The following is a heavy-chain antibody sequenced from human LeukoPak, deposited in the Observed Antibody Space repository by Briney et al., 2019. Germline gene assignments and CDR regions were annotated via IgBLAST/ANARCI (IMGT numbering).Heavy chain of an antibody. D-gene: IGHD3-22*01. CDR3: AKGSSGYFFDL. Sequence: GGSLRLSCAASGFIFNNYGLVWVRQAPGKGLEWDSAISNDGGGTTYADFVKGRFSVSRDNSKNTLFLQMNSLRAEDTALYYCAKGSSGYFFDLWGQGTLVTVSS. CDR2: ISNDGGGT. V-gene: IGHV3-23*01. J-gene: IGHJ4*02. CDR1: GFIFNNYG.